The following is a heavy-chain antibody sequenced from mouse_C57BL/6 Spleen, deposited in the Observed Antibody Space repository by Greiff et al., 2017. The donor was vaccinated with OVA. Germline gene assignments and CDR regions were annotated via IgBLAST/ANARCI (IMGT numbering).Heavy chain of an antibody. J-gene: IGHJ3*01. V-gene: IGHV1-42*01. CDR3: AREHGNLFAY. D-gene: IGHD2-1*01. CDR1: GYSFTGYY. CDR2: INPSTGGN. Sequence: VHVKQSGPELVKPGASVKISCKASGYSFTGYYMNWVKQSPEKSLEWIGEINPSTGGNTYNQKFKAKATLTVDKSSTPSYMQLKSLTSEDSAVYYCAREHGNLFAYWGQGALVTVSA.